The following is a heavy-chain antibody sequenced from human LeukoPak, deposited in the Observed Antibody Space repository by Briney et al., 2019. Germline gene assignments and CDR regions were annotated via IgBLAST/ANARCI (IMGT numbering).Heavy chain of an antibody. CDR1: GGSISSYY. Sequence: SETLSLTYTVSGGSISSYYWSWIRQPPGKGLEWIGHIYYSGSTNYNPSLKSRVTISVDTSKNQFSLKLSSVTAADTAVYYCASFDFWSGYYRDYWGQGTLVTVSS. J-gene: IGHJ4*02. CDR2: IYYSGST. V-gene: IGHV4-59*01. D-gene: IGHD3-3*01. CDR3: ASFDFWSGYYRDY.